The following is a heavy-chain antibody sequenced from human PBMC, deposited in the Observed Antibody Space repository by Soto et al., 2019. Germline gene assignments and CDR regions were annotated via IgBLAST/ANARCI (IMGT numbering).Heavy chain of an antibody. CDR1: GFTFSSYA. Sequence: GGSLRLSCAASGFTFSSYAMSWVRQAPGKGLEWVSAISGSGGSTYYADSVKGRFTISRDNSKNTLYLQMNSLRAEGTAVYYCAKVGDYDFWSGYYTSMNYYYYGMDVWGQGTTVTVSS. D-gene: IGHD3-3*01. CDR3: AKVGDYDFWSGYYTSMNYYYYGMDV. J-gene: IGHJ6*02. CDR2: ISGSGGST. V-gene: IGHV3-23*01.